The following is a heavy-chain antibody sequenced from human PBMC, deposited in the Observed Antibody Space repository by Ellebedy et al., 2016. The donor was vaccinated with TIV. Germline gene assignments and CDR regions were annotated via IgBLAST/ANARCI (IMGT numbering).Heavy chain of an antibody. CDR3: AKGDNTWEYYIDY. Sequence: GGSLRLXXAASGFIFSKYAMSWVRQAPGKGLEWVSTISGNGAVTYYADSAKGRFSISRDNSKNTVYLQMHSLRPDDTALYYCAKGDNTWEYYIDYWGQGALVTVSS. J-gene: IGHJ4*02. V-gene: IGHV3-23*01. D-gene: IGHD2/OR15-2a*01. CDR2: ISGNGAVT. CDR1: GFIFSKYA.